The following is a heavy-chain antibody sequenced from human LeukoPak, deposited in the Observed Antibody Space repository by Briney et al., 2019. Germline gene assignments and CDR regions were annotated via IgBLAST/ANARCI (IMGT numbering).Heavy chain of an antibody. Sequence: ASVKVSCKASGYTFTSYGISWVRQAPGQGLEWMGWISAYNGNTNYAQKLQGRVTMTTDTSTSTAYMELSSLRSKDTAVYYCARGWGYCSGGSCSSHYYYMDVWGKGTTVTVSS. CDR3: ARGWGYCSGGSCSSHYYYMDV. V-gene: IGHV1-18*01. J-gene: IGHJ6*03. CDR2: ISAYNGNT. CDR1: GYTFTSYG. D-gene: IGHD2-15*01.